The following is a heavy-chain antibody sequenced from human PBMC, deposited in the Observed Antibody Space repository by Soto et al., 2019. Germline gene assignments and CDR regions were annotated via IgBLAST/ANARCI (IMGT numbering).Heavy chain of an antibody. CDR3: ARDWGSSSGWRSYYYYYGMDV. D-gene: IGHD6-19*01. J-gene: IGHJ6*02. CDR1: GFTFSSYG. CDR2: IWYDGSNK. Sequence: GGSLRLSCAASGFTFSSYGMHWVRQAPGKGLEWVAVIWYDGSNKYYADSVKGRFTISRDNSKNTLYLQMNSLRAEDTAVYYCARDWGSSSGWRSYYYYYGMDVRGQGTTVTVSS. V-gene: IGHV3-33*01.